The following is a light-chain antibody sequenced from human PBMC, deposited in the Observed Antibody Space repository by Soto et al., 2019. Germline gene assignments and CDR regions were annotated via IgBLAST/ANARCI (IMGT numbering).Light chain of an antibody. J-gene: IGLJ1*01. V-gene: IGLV2-14*03. CDR1: SSDVGGYDY. CDR3: SSYSISTAYL. CDR2: DVS. Sequence: QSALTQPASVSGSPGQSITISCTGTSSDVGGYDYVSWYQLHPGKAPKLMVFDVSNRPSGVSYRFSGSKSGNTASLAISGLEAEDEADYFCSSYSISTAYLFGPGTKVTVL.